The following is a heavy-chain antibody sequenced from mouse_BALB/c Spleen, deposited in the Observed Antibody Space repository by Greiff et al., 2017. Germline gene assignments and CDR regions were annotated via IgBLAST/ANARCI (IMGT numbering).Heavy chain of an antibody. CDR1: GYTFTSYW. CDR2: IYPGSGST. D-gene: IGHD1-1*01. Sequence: LQQPGSELVRPGASVKLSCKASGYTFTSYWMHWVKQRPGQGLEWIGNIYPGSGSTNYDEKFKSKATLTVDTSSSTAYMQLSSLTSEDSAVYYCTRRGYYGSSVDYWGQGTTLTVSS. V-gene: IGHV1S22*01. J-gene: IGHJ2*01. CDR3: TRRGYYGSSVDY.